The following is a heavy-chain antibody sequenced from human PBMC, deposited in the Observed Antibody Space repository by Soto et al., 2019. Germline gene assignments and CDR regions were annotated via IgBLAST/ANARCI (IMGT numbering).Heavy chain of an antibody. CDR1: GGSVRNSSSY. D-gene: IGHD3-10*01. V-gene: IGHV4-61*01. J-gene: IGHJ3*01. Sequence: QVQLQESGPGLVKPSETLSLTCTVSGGSVRNSSSYWSWFRQPPGKGLQWIGYIHYRGTTDYNPYLKSRVAMSVDTSKNQFSLQLKSMTTADTAVYYCAVNSYDKVDAFEVWSRGTVVTVSS. CDR3: AVNSYDKVDAFEV. CDR2: IHYRGTT.